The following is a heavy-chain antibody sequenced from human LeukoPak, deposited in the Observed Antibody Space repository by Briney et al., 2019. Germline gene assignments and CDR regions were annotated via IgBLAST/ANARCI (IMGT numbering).Heavy chain of an antibody. CDR2: ISASGGDT. D-gene: IGHD1-1*01. CDR1: GFTFRDFA. J-gene: IGHJ4*02. V-gene: IGHV3-23*01. Sequence: GGSLRLSCAASGFTFRDFAMSWVRQAPGKGLEWVSGISASGGDTLHVDSVKGRFSISRDNSENTLYLQMNSLRAEDTAVYYCAKKASPTGNPYYFDCWGQGTLVTVSS. CDR3: AKKASPTGNPYYFDC.